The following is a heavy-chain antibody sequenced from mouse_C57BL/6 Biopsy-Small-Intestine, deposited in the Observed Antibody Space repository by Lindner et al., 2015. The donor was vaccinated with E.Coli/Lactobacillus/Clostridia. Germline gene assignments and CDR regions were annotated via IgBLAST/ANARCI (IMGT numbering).Heavy chain of an antibody. J-gene: IGHJ1*03. V-gene: IGHV1-66*01. CDR3: ARDWEICYFDV. CDR1: GYTFTDYY. D-gene: IGHD4-1*01. CDR2: IFPGGGNT. Sequence: VQLQESGPELVKPGASVKISCKASGYTFTDYYIHWLKQRPGQGLEWIGWIFPGGGNTKYNEKFKDKATLTADTSSSTAYMQLSSLTSEDSVVYYCARDWEICYFDVWGTGTTVTVSS.